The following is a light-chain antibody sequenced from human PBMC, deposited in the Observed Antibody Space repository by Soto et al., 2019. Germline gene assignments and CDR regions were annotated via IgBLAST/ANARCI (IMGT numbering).Light chain of an antibody. CDR3: QQYNSYSPLGT. J-gene: IGKJ2*01. CDR2: KES. Sequence: DIQMTQSPSTLSASVGDRVTITCRASQSISSWLAWYQQKPGKAPKLLIYKESSLESGVPSRFSGSGSGTEFTLTISSLQPDDFATYYCQQYNSYSPLGTFGQGTKLEIK. V-gene: IGKV1-5*03. CDR1: QSISSW.